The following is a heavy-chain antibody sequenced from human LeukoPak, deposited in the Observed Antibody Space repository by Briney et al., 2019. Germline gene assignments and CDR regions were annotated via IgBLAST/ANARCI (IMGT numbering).Heavy chain of an antibody. D-gene: IGHD4-11*01. V-gene: IGHV3-7*01. Sequence: GGSLRLSCAASVFPFSSYWMSCVREAPGEGLEWVANIKQDGGEKFYVDSVKGGFTISRDNAKNSLYLQMNSLRAEDTAVCYCAREDHSNYNYWGQGTLVTVSS. CDR1: VFPFSSYW. CDR3: AREDHSNYNY. CDR2: IKQDGGEK. J-gene: IGHJ4*02.